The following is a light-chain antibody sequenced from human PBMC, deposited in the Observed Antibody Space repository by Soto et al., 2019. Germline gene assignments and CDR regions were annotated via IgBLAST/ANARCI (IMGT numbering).Light chain of an antibody. CDR1: QSISNH. Sequence: DIQMTQSPSSLSASVEDRVIITCRASQSISNHLNWYQQKPGKAPKLLIFAASSLQSGVPSRFSGSGSGTDFTLTISRLEPEDFAVYWCQQYDSSPRTFGQGTKVDI. CDR2: AAS. CDR3: QQYDSSPRT. J-gene: IGKJ1*01. V-gene: IGKV1-39*01.